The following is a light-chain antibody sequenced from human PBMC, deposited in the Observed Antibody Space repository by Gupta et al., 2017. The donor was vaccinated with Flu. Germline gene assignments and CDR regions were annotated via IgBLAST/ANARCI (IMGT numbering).Light chain of an antibody. CDR3: LQYSSYPIT. CDR2: AAS. V-gene: IGKV1-16*02. CDR1: QDIRSH. J-gene: IGKJ5*01. Sequence: SSLSASVGDRVTITCRANQDIRSHLAWFQQKPGKAPKSLIYAASNLQSGVPSKFSGSGSGTDFTLSISSLQPEDFATYYCLQYSSYPITFGQGTRLEIK.